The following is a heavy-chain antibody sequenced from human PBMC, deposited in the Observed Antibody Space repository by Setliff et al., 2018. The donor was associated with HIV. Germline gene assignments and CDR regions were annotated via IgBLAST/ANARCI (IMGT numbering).Heavy chain of an antibody. CDR3: ARGMVWGRFSTSSDY. Sequence: ASVKVSCKASRYTFTGYHIFWVRQAPGQGLESMGWINPDSGVIYYAQRFQGRVTMTRDTSITTAYMELTSLRSDDTAVYYCARGMVWGRFSTSSDYWGQGTLVTVSS. CDR2: INPDSGVI. V-gene: IGHV1-2*02. CDR1: RYTFTGYH. D-gene: IGHD6-6*01. J-gene: IGHJ4*02.